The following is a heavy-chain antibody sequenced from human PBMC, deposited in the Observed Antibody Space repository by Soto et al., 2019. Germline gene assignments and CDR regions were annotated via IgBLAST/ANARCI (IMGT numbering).Heavy chain of an antibody. CDR3: ARDNGYSYGYTLDH. J-gene: IGHJ4*02. CDR2: IYYSGST. D-gene: IGHD5-18*01. CDR1: GCSISSYY. V-gene: IGHV4-59*01. Sequence: QVQLQESGPGLVKPSETLSLTCTVSGCSISSYYWSWIRQPPGKGLEWIGYIYYSGSTNYNPSLKSRVTISVDTSKNQFSLKLSSVTAADTAVYYCARDNGYSYGYTLDHWGQGTLVTVSS.